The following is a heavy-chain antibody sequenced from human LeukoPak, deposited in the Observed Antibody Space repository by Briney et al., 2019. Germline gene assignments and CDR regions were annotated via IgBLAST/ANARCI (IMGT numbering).Heavy chain of an antibody. CDR1: GFTFSSYG. D-gene: IGHD2-2*02. CDR2: IRYDGSNK. J-gene: IGHJ5*02. Sequence: GGSLRLSCAASGFTFSSYGMHWVRQAPGKGLEWMAFIRYDGSNKYYADSVKGRFTISRDNSKNTLYLQMNSLRAEDTAVYYCAKDILYCSSTSCYTDNWFDPWGQGTLVTVSS. CDR3: AKDILYCSSTSCYTDNWFDP. V-gene: IGHV3-30*02.